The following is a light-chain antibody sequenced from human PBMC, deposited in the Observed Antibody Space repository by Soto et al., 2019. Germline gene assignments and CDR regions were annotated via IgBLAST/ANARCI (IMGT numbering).Light chain of an antibody. V-gene: IGLV2-8*01. CDR2: EDI. Sequence: QSALTQPPSASGSPGQSVTISCTGTSSDVGVYNYVSWYQQHPGKAPKLMIYEDIKRPSGVPDRFSGSRSGNTASLTVSGLQAEDEADYYCSSYAGSNNLGVFGTGTKVTVL. CDR1: SSDVGVYNY. J-gene: IGLJ1*01. CDR3: SSYAGSNNLGV.